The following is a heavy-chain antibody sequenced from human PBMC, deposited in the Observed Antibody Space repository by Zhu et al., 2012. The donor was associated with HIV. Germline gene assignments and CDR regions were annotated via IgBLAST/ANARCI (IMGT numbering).Heavy chain of an antibody. CDR1: GGSISSHF. CDR2: VYFSGST. J-gene: IGHJ5*01. V-gene: IGHV4-59*11. D-gene: IGHD3-9*01. Sequence: QVQLQESGPRLVRPSETLSLTCTVSGGSISSHFWTWIRQPPGKGLEWIGNVYFSGSTKYNPSLESRVTISIDMSKNHFSLELTSVTAADTAVYYCARDRDYDILSGAFDSWGQGTLATVSS. CDR3: ARDRDYDILSGAFDS.